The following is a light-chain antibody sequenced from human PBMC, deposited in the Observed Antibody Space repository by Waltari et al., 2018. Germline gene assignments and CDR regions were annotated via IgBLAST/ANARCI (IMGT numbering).Light chain of an antibody. Sequence: DIVMTQSPESLAVSLGERATINCKSSQSVLYSSNNKNQLAWYQQKPGQPPKLLLYWASTRESGVPDRFSGSGSETDFTLTISSLQAEDVAVYYCHQYYNTPFTFGQGTKLEIK. J-gene: IGKJ2*01. CDR1: QSVLYSSNNKNQ. CDR3: HQYYNTPFT. CDR2: WAS. V-gene: IGKV4-1*01.